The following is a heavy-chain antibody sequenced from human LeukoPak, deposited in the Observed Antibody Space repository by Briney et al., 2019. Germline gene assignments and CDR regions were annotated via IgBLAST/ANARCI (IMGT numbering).Heavy chain of an antibody. Sequence: PGGSLRLSCTASGFTFGDYAMSWVRQAPGKGLEWVGFIRSKAYGGTTEYAASVKGRFTISRDDSKSIAYLQMNSLKTEDTAVYYCRFARALEHDYWGQGTLVTVSS. CDR3: RFARALEHDY. D-gene: IGHD1/OR15-1a*01. J-gene: IGHJ4*02. CDR1: GFTFGDYA. V-gene: IGHV3-49*04. CDR2: IRSKAYGGTT.